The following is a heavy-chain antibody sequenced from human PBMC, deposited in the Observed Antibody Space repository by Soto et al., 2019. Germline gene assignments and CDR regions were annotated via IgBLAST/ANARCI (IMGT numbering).Heavy chain of an antibody. V-gene: IGHV4-61*08. CDR1: GDSISSGGYY. CDR2: IYYSGTT. J-gene: IGHJ3*02. D-gene: IGHD5-12*01. Sequence: SETLSLTCTVSGDSISSGGYYWSWIRQLPGKGLEWIGYIYYSGTTNYNPSLKSRVTISVDTSMNQFSLRLSSVTAADTAVYYCARGFEDGYGSGFDIWGQGTMVTVSS. CDR3: ARGFEDGYGSGFDI.